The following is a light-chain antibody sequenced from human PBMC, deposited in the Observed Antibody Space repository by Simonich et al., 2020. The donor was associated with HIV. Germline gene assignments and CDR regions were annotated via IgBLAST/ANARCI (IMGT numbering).Light chain of an antibody. Sequence: DIQMPQSPTSLSSSIGKRVTIPCRASQSISRYLNWYQQKPGKAPKLLIYKASSLERGVPTRFSGSGSGTEFTLTISSLQPDDFATYYCQQYDSFSYTFGQGTKLEIK. V-gene: IGKV1-5*03. CDR2: KAS. CDR1: QSISRY. J-gene: IGKJ2*01. CDR3: QQYDSFSYT.